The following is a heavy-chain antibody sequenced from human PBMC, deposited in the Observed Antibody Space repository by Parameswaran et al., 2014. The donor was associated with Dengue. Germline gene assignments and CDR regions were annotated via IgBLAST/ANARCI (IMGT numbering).Heavy chain of an antibody. J-gene: IGHJ4*02. Sequence: WIRQPPGKGVEWVANIKQYGSEKYYVDSVKGRFTISRDNAKNSLYLQMDSLRAEDTAVYYCARAAYDSRAFDYWGQGTLVTVSS. CDR3: ARAAYDSRAFDY. V-gene: IGHV3-7*01. D-gene: IGHD3-22*01. CDR2: IKQYGSEK.